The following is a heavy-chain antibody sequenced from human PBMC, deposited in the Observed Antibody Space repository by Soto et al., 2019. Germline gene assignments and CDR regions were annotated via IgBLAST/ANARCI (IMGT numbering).Heavy chain of an antibody. D-gene: IGHD6-19*01. J-gene: IGHJ3*02. CDR3: ARDHIAVAGTWDAFDI. V-gene: IGHV3-7*03. Sequence: GGSLRLSCAASGFTFSSYWMSWVRQAPGKGLEWVANIKQDGSEKYYVDSVKGRFTISRDNAKNSLYLQMNSLRAEDTAVYYCARDHIAVAGTWDAFDIWGQGTMVTVSS. CDR1: GFTFSSYW. CDR2: IKQDGSEK.